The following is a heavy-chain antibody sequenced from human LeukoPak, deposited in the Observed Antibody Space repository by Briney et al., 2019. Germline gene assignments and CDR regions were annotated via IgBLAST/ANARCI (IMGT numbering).Heavy chain of an antibody. V-gene: IGHV1-2*02. D-gene: IGHD4-11*01. Sequence: ASVKVSCKASGYTFTGYYMHWVRQAPGQGLEWMGWINPNSGGTNYAQKFQGRVTITADKSTSTAYMELSSLRSEDTAVYYCAREETDYSNYYFDYWGQGTLVTVSS. CDR3: AREETDYSNYYFDY. CDR1: GYTFTGYY. CDR2: INPNSGGT. J-gene: IGHJ4*02.